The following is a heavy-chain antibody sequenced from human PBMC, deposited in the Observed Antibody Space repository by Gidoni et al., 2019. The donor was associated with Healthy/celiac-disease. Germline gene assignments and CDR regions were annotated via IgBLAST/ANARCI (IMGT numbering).Heavy chain of an antibody. CDR2: ISAYNGNT. J-gene: IGHJ6*03. CDR1: GYTFTSYG. D-gene: IGHD3-22*01. CDR3: ASINYYDSSGYSDYYYMDV. V-gene: IGHV1-18*01. Sequence: QVQLVQSGAEVKKPGASVKVSCKASGYTFTSYGISWVRQAPGQGLAWMGWISAYNGNTNYAQKLQGRVTMTTDTSTSTAYMELRSLRSDDTAVYYCASINYYDSSGYSDYYYMDVWGKGTTVTVSS.